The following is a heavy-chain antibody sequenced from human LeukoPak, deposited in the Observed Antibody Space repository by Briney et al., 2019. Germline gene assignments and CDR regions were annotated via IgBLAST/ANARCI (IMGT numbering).Heavy chain of an antibody. CDR2: VGGRGRSI. Sequence: PGGSLRVSCVGSGFTFSSYDMNWVRQAPGKGLEWVSYVGGRGRSIYYADSVKGRFIISRDNSKNSLYLQMHSLRVEDTAVYYCAREAGTAFDLWGQGTTVTVSS. J-gene: IGHJ3*01. D-gene: IGHD3-10*01. CDR1: GFTFSSYD. CDR3: AREAGTAFDL. V-gene: IGHV3-48*03.